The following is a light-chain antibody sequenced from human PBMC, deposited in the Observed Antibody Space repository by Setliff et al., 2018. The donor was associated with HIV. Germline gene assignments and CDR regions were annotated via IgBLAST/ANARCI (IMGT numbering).Light chain of an antibody. CDR3: CSYAGSYTYI. CDR1: SSDVGAYNY. Sequence: SALTQPRSVSGSPGQSVSISCAGSSSDVGAYNYVSWYQQHPGKAPKLMIYDVTKRPSGVPDRFSGSKSGNTASLTISGLQAEDEAYYYCCSYAGSYTYIFGTGTRSPS. CDR2: DVT. V-gene: IGLV2-11*01. J-gene: IGLJ1*01.